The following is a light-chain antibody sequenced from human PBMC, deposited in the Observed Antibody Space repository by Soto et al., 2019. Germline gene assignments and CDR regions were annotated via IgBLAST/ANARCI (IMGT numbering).Light chain of an antibody. CDR3: SAYTSNSTLVI. V-gene: IGLV2-14*01. CDR2: EVS. J-gene: IGLJ2*01. Sequence: QSALTQPASVSGSPGQSITISCTGTSSDVGGYNYVSWYQQHPGKAPKLMIYEVSNRPSGVSNRFSGSKTGNTASLTISGRQDEESADYYCSAYTSNSTLVIFGGGTKLAVL. CDR1: SSDVGGYNY.